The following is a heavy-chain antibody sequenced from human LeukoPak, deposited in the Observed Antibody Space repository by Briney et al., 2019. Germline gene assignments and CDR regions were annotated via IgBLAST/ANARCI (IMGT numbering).Heavy chain of an antibody. D-gene: IGHD3-9*01. CDR3: AREGYYDILTGYFY. Sequence: GGSLRLSCAASRFTFSDYYMSWIRQAPGKGLEWVSYISSSSSYTNYADSVKGRFTISRDNAKNSLYLQMNSLRAEDTAVYYCAREGYYDILTGYFYWGQGTLVTVSS. J-gene: IGHJ4*02. CDR1: RFTFSDYY. CDR2: ISSSSSYT. V-gene: IGHV3-11*05.